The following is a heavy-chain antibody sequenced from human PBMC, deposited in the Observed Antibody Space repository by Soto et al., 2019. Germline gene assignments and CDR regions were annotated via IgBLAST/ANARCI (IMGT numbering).Heavy chain of an antibody. CDR3: ARHFYWYGGYGMDV. J-gene: IGHJ6*02. CDR2: IYYSGST. Sequence: QVQLQESGPGLVKPSETLSLTCTVSGGSISSYYWSWIRQPPGKGLEWIGYIYYSGSTNYNPSLKSRVTISVDTSKNQFSLKLSSVTAADTAVYYCARHFYWYGGYGMDVWGQGTTVTVSS. CDR1: GGSISSYY. D-gene: IGHD1-26*01. V-gene: IGHV4-59*08.